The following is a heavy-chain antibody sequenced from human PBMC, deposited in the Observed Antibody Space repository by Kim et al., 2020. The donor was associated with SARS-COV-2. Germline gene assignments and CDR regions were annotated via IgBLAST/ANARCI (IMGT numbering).Heavy chain of an antibody. D-gene: IGHD6-13*01. Sequence: DPVKARFTISRDNSKTTLYLQMNSLRAEDTAVYYCAKDKAAAEYYYYGMDVWGQGTTVTVSS. V-gene: IGHV3-23*01. CDR3: AKDKAAAEYYYYGMDV. J-gene: IGHJ6*02.